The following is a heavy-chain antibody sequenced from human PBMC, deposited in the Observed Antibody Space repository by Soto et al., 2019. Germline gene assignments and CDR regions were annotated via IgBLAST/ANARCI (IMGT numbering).Heavy chain of an antibody. J-gene: IGHJ4*02. CDR2: IYYSGST. Sequence: QLQLQESGPGLVKPSQTLSLACTVSGGSFSSGGYYWSWIRQLPGKGLEWIGYIYYSGSTYYNPSLKRRFTISLDTSKNQFSLMLSSVTAADTAVYYCARATSFSGHHGYWGQGTLVTVSS. CDR1: GGSFSSGGYY. D-gene: IGHD2-8*02. CDR3: ARATSFSGHHGY. V-gene: IGHV4-31*03.